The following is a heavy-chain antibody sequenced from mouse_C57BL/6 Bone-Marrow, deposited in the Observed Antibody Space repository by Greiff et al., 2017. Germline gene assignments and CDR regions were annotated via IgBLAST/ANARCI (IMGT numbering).Heavy chain of an antibody. D-gene: IGHD1-1*01. V-gene: IGHV1-47*01. CDR1: GYTFTTYP. J-gene: IGHJ1*03. CDR2: FHPYNDDT. CDR3: ARRGVYDYGRAGDLYFDV. Sequence: QVQLQQSGAELVKPGASVKMSCKASGYTFTTYPIEWMKQNHGQSLEWIGNFHPYNDDTKYNEKFKGKATLTVEKSSSTVYLELSRLTSDDSAVCCCARRGVYDYGRAGDLYFDVWGTGTTVTVSS.